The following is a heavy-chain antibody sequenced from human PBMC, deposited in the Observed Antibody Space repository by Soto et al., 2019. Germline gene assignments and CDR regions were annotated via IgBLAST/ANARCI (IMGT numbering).Heavy chain of an antibody. CDR2: INAGNGNT. Sequence: ASVKVSCKASGYTFTSYAMHWVRQAPGQRLEWMGWINAGNGNTKYSQRFQGRVTITRDTSASTAYMELSSLRSEDTAVYYCARDLRSTYYYGSGSYYPFGLFDPWGQGTLVTVSS. D-gene: IGHD3-10*01. V-gene: IGHV1-3*01. CDR3: ARDLRSTYYYGSGSYYPFGLFDP. CDR1: GYTFTSYA. J-gene: IGHJ5*02.